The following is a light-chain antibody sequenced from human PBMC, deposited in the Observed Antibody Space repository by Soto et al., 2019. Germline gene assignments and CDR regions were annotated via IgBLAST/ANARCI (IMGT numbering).Light chain of an antibody. CDR3: QQYNTYSWT. Sequence: DIQMTQFPSTLSASVGDRVTITCRASQSISNRLAWFQQKSGEAPNLLIHKASSLESGVPSRFSGSGSGTEFTLTISSLQPDVFAPYHCQQYNTYSWTFGQGTKV. CDR1: QSISNR. CDR2: KAS. J-gene: IGKJ1*01. V-gene: IGKV1-5*03.